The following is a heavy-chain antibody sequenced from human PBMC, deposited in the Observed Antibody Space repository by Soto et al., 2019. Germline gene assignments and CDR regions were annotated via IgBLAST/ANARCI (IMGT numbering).Heavy chain of an antibody. Sequence: VQLVESGGGLVQPGRSLRLSCTASGFTFGDYAMSWFRQAPGKGLEWVGFIRSKAYGGTTEYAASVKGRFTISRDDSKSIAYLQMNSLKTEDTAVYYCTSRDWLQYYYYMDVWGKGTTVTVSS. CDR1: GFTFGDYA. D-gene: IGHD3-9*01. CDR2: IRSKAYGGTT. V-gene: IGHV3-49*03. J-gene: IGHJ6*03. CDR3: TSRDWLQYYYYMDV.